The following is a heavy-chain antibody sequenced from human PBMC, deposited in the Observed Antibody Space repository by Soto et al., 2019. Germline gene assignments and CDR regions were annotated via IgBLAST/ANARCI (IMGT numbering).Heavy chain of an antibody. CDR3: ARGRWLRSSFDY. V-gene: IGHV4-34*01. Sequence: QVQLQQWGAGLLEPSETLSLTCAVYGGSLSGYYWSWIRQPPGKGLEWIGEINHSGSTHYNPSLKGRVIFSVDTSKNQFSLKLSSVNAADTAVYYCARGRWLRSSFDYWGQGTLVTVSS. J-gene: IGHJ4*02. CDR1: GGSLSGYY. CDR2: INHSGST. D-gene: IGHD5-12*01.